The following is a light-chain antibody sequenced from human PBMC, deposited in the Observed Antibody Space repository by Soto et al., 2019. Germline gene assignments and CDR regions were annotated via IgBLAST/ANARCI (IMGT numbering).Light chain of an antibody. Sequence: QSALTQPPSASGSPGQSVTISCTGTSSDVGRYNYVSWYQQNPGKAPNLMIFEVTKRPSGVPDRFSGSKSGNTASLTVSGLQAEDEADYYCSSYAGNNNLIFGGGTKLTVL. CDR2: EVT. J-gene: IGLJ2*01. CDR3: SSYAGNNNLI. CDR1: SSDVGRYNY. V-gene: IGLV2-8*01.